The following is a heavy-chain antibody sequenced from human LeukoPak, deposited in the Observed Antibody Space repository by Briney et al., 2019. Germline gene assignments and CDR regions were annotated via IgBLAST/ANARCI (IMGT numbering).Heavy chain of an antibody. CDR3: ARETFYYGSGSYLTFDY. CDR1: GFTFSSYG. J-gene: IGHJ4*02. Sequence: GRSLRLSCAASGFTFSSYGMHWVRQAPGKGLEWVAVISYDGSNKYYADSVKGRFTISRDNSKNTLYLQMNSLRAEDTAVYYCARETFYYGSGSYLTFDYWGQGTLVTVSS. V-gene: IGHV3-30*03. CDR2: ISYDGSNK. D-gene: IGHD3-10*01.